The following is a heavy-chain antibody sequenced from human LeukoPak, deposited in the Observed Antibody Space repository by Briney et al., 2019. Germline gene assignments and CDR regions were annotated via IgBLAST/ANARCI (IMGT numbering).Heavy chain of an antibody. J-gene: IGHJ5*01. CDR1: GFTFSSYA. D-gene: IGHD4-17*01. Sequence: PGGSLRLSCAASGFTFSSYAMSWVRQAPGKGLEWVSDINGSGGCTYYADSVKGRFTISRYNSKNTLYLQMNSLRAKATAVYYCASPPTVTNIRFTSWGEGTLVTVSS. V-gene: IGHV3-23*01. CDR3: ASPPTVTNIRFTS. CDR2: INGSGGCT.